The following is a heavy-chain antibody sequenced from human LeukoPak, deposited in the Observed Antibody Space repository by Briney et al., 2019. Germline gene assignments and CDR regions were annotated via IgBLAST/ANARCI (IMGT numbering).Heavy chain of an antibody. D-gene: IGHD6-19*01. Sequence: PGGSLRLSCAASGFTFSSYGMHWVRQAPDKGLEWVAVISYDGSNKYYADSVKGRFTISRDNSKNTLYLQMNSLRAEDTAVYYCAKDFSGGSDYWGQGTLVTVSS. CDR1: GFTFSSYG. CDR2: ISYDGSNK. V-gene: IGHV3-30*18. CDR3: AKDFSGGSDY. J-gene: IGHJ4*02.